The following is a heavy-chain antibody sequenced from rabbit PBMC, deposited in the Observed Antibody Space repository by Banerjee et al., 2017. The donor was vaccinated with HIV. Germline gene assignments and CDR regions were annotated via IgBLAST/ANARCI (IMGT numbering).Heavy chain of an antibody. V-gene: IGHV1S40*01. D-gene: IGHD1-1*01. CDR2: TGAGSSGST. CDR3: ARGYTGNGGYYFNL. Sequence: QSLEESGGDLVKPGASLTLTCTASGFSFSSNYWIWWVRQAPGKGLEWIAYTGAGSSGSTYYASWAKGRFTISKTSSTTVTLQMTSLTAADTATYFCARGYTGNGGYYFNLWGPGTLVTVS. CDR1: GFSFSSNYW. J-gene: IGHJ4*01.